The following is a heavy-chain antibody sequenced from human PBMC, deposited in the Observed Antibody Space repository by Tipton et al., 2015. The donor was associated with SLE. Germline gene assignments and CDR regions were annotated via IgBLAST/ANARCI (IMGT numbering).Heavy chain of an antibody. CDR3: ARDMGIDAFDI. Sequence: TLSLTCTVSGGSISSGSYYWSWIRQPAGKGLEWIGHIYTSGSTNYNPSLKSRVTISVDTSKNQFSLKLSSVTAADTAVDYCARDMGIDAFDIWGQGTMVTVSS. CDR1: GGSISSGSYY. J-gene: IGHJ3*02. V-gene: IGHV4-61*09. CDR2: IYTSGST. D-gene: IGHD7-27*01.